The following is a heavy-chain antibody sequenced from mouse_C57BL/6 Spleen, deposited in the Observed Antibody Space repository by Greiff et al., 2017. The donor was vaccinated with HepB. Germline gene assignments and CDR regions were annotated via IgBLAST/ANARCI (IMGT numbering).Heavy chain of an antibody. CDR2: IDPENGDT. CDR3: TTNYDYDGGAWFAY. V-gene: IGHV14-4*01. Sequence: VQLQQSGAELVRPGASVKLSCTASGFNIKDDYMHWVKQRPEQGLEWIGWIDPENGDTEYASKFQGKATITADTSSNTAYLQLSSLTSEDTAVYYCTTNYDYDGGAWFAYWGQGTLVTVSA. D-gene: IGHD2-4*01. J-gene: IGHJ3*01. CDR1: GFNIKDDY.